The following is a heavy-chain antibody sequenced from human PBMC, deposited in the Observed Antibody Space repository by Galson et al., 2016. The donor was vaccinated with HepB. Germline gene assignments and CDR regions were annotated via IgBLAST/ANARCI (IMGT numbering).Heavy chain of an antibody. CDR3: AKEPQKYSSGWYYYN. D-gene: IGHD6-19*01. CDR2: VSFNGKVQ. V-gene: IGHV3-30*18. CDR1: EFTFGDYG. Sequence: SLRLSCAASEFTFGDYGMHWVRQAPGKGPEWVGVVSFNGKVQYYADSVKGRFTISRDNSKNTLYLQMDSLRVEDTALYYCAKEPQKYSSGWYYYNWGQGALVTVSS. J-gene: IGHJ4*02.